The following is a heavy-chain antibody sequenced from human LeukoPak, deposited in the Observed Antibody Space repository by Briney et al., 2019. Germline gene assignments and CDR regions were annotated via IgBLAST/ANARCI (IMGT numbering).Heavy chain of an antibody. CDR2: ISSSSSYI. J-gene: IGHJ4*02. CDR3: ARVFSSGWYGGFDY. V-gene: IGHV3-21*04. D-gene: IGHD6-19*01. CDR1: GFSFSSYD. Sequence: GGSLRLSCAASGFSFSSYDMNWVRQAPGKGLEWVSSISSSSSYIYYADSVKGRFTISRDNSKNSLFLQMNSLRAEDTALYYCARVFSSGWYGGFDYWGQGTLVTVSS.